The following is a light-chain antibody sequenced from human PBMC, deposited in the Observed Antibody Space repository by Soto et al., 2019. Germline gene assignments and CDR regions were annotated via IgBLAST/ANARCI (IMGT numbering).Light chain of an antibody. V-gene: IGKV3-15*01. CDR3: QQYNSWPDMYT. CDR2: GAS. J-gene: IGKJ2*01. Sequence: EMVMTQSPATLSVSPGERAILSCRASRSVGTTLAWYQQKPGQAPRLLIYGASTRATGIPSRFSGSGSGTDFTLTISSLQSEDFAVYYCQQYNSWPDMYTFGQGTKLEIK. CDR1: RSVGTT.